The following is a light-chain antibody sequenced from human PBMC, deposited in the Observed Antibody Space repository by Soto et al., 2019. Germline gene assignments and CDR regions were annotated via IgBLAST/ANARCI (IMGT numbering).Light chain of an antibody. Sequence: DIQLTQSPSFLSASVGDRVTITCRASQGISRYLAWYQQKPGKAPKLLIYAASTLQSGVPSRFSGSGSGTEFTLTISSLQTEDFATYYCQQLKSYPRTFGQGTKVEIK. V-gene: IGKV1-9*01. CDR1: QGISRY. CDR2: AAS. J-gene: IGKJ1*01. CDR3: QQLKSYPRT.